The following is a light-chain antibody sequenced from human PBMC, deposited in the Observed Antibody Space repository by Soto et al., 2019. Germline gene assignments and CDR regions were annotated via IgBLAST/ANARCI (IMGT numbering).Light chain of an antibody. CDR1: QSVLTN. CDR3: QQYNYWPIT. Sequence: EIVMTQSPVSLSVSPGERDTHSCMASQSVLTNLAWYQQKPGQAPRLLIYDASTRAIGIPARFSGSGSGTEFTLTVSSLQSEDSAVYYCQQYNYWPITFGQGTRLEI. CDR2: DAS. V-gene: IGKV3-15*01. J-gene: IGKJ5*01.